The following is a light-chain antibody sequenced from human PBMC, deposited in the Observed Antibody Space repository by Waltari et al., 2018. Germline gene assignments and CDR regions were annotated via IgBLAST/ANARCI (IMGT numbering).Light chain of an antibody. V-gene: IGKV2-28*01. Sequence: DILMTQSPLSLPVTPGEPASISCRSSQSLLHSNGYNYLDWYLQKPEQSPQVLIYLGSNRASGVPDRFSGSGSGTDFTLNISRVEAEDVGVYYCMQILQPARTFGQGTRLEIK. J-gene: IGKJ2*01. CDR2: LGS. CDR1: QSLLHSNGYNY. CDR3: MQILQPART.